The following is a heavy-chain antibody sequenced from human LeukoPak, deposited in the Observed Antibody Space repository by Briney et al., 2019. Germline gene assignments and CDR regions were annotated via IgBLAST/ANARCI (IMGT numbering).Heavy chain of an antibody. CDR3: AGDAVAGTEYYFDY. J-gene: IGHJ4*02. Sequence: GGSLRLSCAASGFAFSSNWMHWVRQTPGKGLVWVSRINSGGSGTSYADSVEGRFTISRDNSKDTLYLQMNSLRAEDTAVYYCAGDAVAGTEYYFDYWGQGTLVTVSS. V-gene: IGHV3-74*01. D-gene: IGHD6-19*01. CDR1: GFAFSSNW. CDR2: INSGGSGT.